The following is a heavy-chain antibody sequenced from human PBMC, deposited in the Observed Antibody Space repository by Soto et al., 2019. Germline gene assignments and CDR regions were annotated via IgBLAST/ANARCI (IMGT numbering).Heavy chain of an antibody. V-gene: IGHV3-48*02. CDR1: GYIFSSYS. CDR3: ARDRFGDYAIDY. J-gene: IGHJ4*02. D-gene: IGHD4-17*01. CDR2: ISRSGSTI. Sequence: EVQLVESGGGLVQPGGCLRLSCVAAGYIFSSYSMNWVRQAPGKGLEWVSYISRSGSTIYYSDSVKGRFTISRDNAKNSLYLQMNSLGDEDTAVYYCARDRFGDYAIDYWGQGTLVTVSS.